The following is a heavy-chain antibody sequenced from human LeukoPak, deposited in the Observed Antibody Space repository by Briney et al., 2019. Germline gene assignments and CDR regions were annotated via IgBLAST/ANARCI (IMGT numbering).Heavy chain of an antibody. CDR1: GFAFSNYA. J-gene: IGHJ4*02. CDR2: IYFSETT. Sequence: GSLRLSCAASGFAFSNYAMSWVRQAPGKGLEWLGHIYFSETTKYNPSLESRATISTDTSKSHFSLQLRSVTAADAAVYYCVAVYEYGDRFTWGQGTQVIVSS. CDR3: VAVYEYGDRFT. V-gene: IGHV4-59*01. D-gene: IGHD2-21*02.